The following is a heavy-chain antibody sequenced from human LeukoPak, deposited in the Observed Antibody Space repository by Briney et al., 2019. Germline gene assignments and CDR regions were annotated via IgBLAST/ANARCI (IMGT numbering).Heavy chain of an antibody. J-gene: IGHJ5*02. V-gene: IGHV1-2*02. CDR1: GYTFTGYY. CDR2: INPNSGGT. Sequence: GASVKVSCKASGYTFTGYYMHWVRQAPGQGPEWMGWINPNSGGTNYAQKFQGRVTMTRDTSISTAYMELSRLRSDDTAVYYCARHGAEPVGGYCSGGSCYGGFDPWGQGTLVTVSS. D-gene: IGHD2-15*01. CDR3: ARHGAEPVGGYCSGGSCYGGFDP.